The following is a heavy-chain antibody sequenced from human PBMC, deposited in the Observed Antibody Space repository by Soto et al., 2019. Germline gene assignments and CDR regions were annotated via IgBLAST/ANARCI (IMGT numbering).Heavy chain of an antibody. CDR3: ARDFVGYSSGWYVY. CDR1: GYTFTSYG. Sequence: GASVKVSCKASGYTFTSYGINWLRQAPGQGLEWMGWISAYNGNTNYAQKFQGRVTMTTDTSTSTAYMEVRSLRSDDTAVYYCARDFVGYSSGWYVYWGQGTLVTVSS. CDR2: ISAYNGNT. V-gene: IGHV1-18*01. D-gene: IGHD6-19*01. J-gene: IGHJ4*02.